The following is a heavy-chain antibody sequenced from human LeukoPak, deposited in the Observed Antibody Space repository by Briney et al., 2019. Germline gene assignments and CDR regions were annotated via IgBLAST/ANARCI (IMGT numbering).Heavy chain of an antibody. D-gene: IGHD3-10*01. J-gene: IGHJ6*03. CDR3: ARHGRGSGSYYKYYYYYYMDV. Sequence: KPSETLSLTCTVSGPSISSRSYYWGRIRQPPGKGLEWFGRIYYSGSTYYNPSLKSRVTVSVDTSKNQFSLKRSSVTAADTAVYYCARHGRGSGSYYKYYYYYYMDVWGKGTTVTISS. CDR2: IYYSGST. V-gene: IGHV4-39*01. CDR1: GPSISSRSYY.